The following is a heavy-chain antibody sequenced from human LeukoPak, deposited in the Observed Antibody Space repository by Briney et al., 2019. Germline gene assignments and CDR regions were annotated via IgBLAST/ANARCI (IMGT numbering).Heavy chain of an antibody. Sequence: PGGSLRLSCAASEFTFSSYAMHWVRQAPGKGLEWVALVSNDGGDKYDADSVKGRFTISRDNSKNTLYLQMNSLRGEDTGVYYCAKAHLLDWLLPFDYWGQGTLVTASS. CDR2: VSNDGGDK. CDR1: EFTFSSYA. D-gene: IGHD3/OR15-3a*01. V-gene: IGHV3-30*18. CDR3: AKAHLLDWLLPFDY. J-gene: IGHJ4*02.